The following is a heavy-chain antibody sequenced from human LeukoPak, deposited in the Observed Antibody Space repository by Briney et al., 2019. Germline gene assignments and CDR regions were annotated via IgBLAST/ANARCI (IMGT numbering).Heavy chain of an antibody. Sequence: ASVKVSCKASGYTFTSYGISWVRQAPGQGLEWMGWISAYNCNTNYAQKLQGRVTMTTDTSTSTAYMELRSLRSDDTAAYYCATDIAAAGPNAFDYWGQGTLVTVSS. CDR3: ATDIAAAGPNAFDY. CDR1: GYTFTSYG. J-gene: IGHJ4*02. D-gene: IGHD6-13*01. V-gene: IGHV1-18*01. CDR2: ISAYNCNT.